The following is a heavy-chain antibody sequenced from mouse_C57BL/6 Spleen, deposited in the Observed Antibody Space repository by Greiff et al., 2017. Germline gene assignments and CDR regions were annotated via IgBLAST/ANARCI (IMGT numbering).Heavy chain of an antibody. V-gene: IGHV5-4*01. CDR1: GFTFSSYA. CDR2: ISDGGSYT. D-gene: IGHD2-3*01. J-gene: IGHJ3*01. CDR3: AREMGVPFAY. Sequence: EVQVVESGGGLVKPGGSLKLSCAASGFTFSSYAMSWVRQTPEKRLEWVATISDGGSYTYYPDNVKGRFTISRDNAKNNLYLQMSHLKSEDTAMYYCAREMGVPFAYWGQGTLVTVSA.